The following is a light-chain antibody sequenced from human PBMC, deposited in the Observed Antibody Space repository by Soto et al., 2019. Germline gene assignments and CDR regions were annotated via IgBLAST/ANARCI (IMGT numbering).Light chain of an antibody. Sequence: EIVLTQSPATLSLSPGERATLSCRASQSVNTFLAWYQQTPGQSPRLLIYDTSFRATGIPTRFSGSGSGTGFSLTISSLEPEDFAIYYCQQRSNWPLTFGGGTKGDIK. CDR1: QSVNTF. CDR3: QQRSNWPLT. CDR2: DTS. J-gene: IGKJ4*01. V-gene: IGKV3-11*01.